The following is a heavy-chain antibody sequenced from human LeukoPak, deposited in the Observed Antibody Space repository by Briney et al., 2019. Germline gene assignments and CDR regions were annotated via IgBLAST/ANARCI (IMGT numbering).Heavy chain of an antibody. V-gene: IGHV4-4*07. CDR2: IHASGTT. J-gene: IGHJ4*02. D-gene: IGHD3-10*01. Sequence: PSETLSLICNVSGGSISSYFWTWIRQPARKGLEWIGRIHASGTTNYNSSLKSRVSMSVDTSKNQFSLKLTSVTAADAAVYFCARDGADVYGRAFDYWGQGTLVSVSS. CDR1: GGSISSYF. CDR3: ARDGADVYGRAFDY.